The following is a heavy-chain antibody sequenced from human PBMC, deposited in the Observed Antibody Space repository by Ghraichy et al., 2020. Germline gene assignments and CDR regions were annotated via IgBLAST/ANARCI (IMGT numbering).Heavy chain of an antibody. CDR1: TFSVSNHY. J-gene: IGHJ6*02. CDR2: IYSGGST. V-gene: IGHV3-66*01. CDR3: VRESLGMDV. Sequence: GESLNISCAASTFSVSNHYMNWVRQAPGKGLEWVSVIYSGGSTFYADSVRGRFTISRDNSKNTLNLQMNSLRVDDTAVYYCVRESLGMDVWGQGTTVTVSS.